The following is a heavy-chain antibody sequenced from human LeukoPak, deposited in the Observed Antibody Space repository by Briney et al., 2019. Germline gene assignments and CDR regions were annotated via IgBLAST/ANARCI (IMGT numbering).Heavy chain of an antibody. CDR2: IYYSGST. D-gene: IGHD3-10*02. J-gene: IGHJ4*02. CDR3: AREARGPNVRPPKYYFDY. CDR1: GGSISSGGYY. Sequence: SQTLSLTCTVSGGSISSGGYYWSWIRQHPGKGLEWIGYIYYSGSTYYNPSLKSRVTISVDTSKNQFSLKLSSVTAADTAVYYCAREARGPNVRPPKYYFDYWGQGTLVTVSS. V-gene: IGHV4-31*03.